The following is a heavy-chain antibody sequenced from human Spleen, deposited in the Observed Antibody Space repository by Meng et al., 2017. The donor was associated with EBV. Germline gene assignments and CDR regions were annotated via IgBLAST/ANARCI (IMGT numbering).Heavy chain of an antibody. CDR1: SGTLSXHY. J-gene: IGHJ4*02. Sequence: HVQLQQWITRLLKQPXXLSLTGAVYSGTLSXHYWSWSRKPPGKGLEWMGEINHGGRTNYNPSLKSRVTISVDTSKNQFSLKLSSMTAADTAVYYCARGRSNISMIVLVITSSHYYFDSWGQGTLVTVCS. V-gene: IGHV4-34*01. CDR3: ARGRSNISMIVLVITSSHYYFDS. D-gene: IGHD3-22*01. CDR2: INHGGRT.